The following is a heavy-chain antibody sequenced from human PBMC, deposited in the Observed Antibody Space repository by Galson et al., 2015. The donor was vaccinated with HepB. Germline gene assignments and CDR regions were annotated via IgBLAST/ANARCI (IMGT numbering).Heavy chain of an antibody. CDR1: GFTFSRYA. D-gene: IGHD2-15*01. CDR3: ASDPSYAATHTHYFDY. J-gene: IGHJ4*02. V-gene: IGHV3-48*01. Sequence: SLRLSCAASGFTFSRYAMNWVRQAPGKGLEWVAYVSSGSGAIYYADSEKGRLTISRDNAKNSMYLQMNSLRAEDTAVYYCASDPSYAATHTHYFDYWGQGILVTVSS. CDR2: VSSGSGAI.